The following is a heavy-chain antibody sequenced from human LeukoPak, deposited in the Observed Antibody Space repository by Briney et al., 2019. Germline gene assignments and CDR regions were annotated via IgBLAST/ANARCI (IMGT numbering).Heavy chain of an antibody. Sequence: SETLSLTCAVYGGSFSGYYWSWIRQPPGKGLEWIGEINHSGSTNYNPSLKSRVTISVDTSKNQFSLKLSSVTAADTAVYYCARLKWGLIDPWGQGTLVTVSS. V-gene: IGHV4-34*01. CDR2: INHSGST. D-gene: IGHD2-15*01. CDR1: GGSFSGYY. CDR3: ARLKWGLIDP. J-gene: IGHJ5*02.